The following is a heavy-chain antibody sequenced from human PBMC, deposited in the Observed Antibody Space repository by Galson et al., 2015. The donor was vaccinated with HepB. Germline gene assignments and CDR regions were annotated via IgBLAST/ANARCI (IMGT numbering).Heavy chain of an antibody. CDR2: IIPIFGTA. D-gene: IGHD2-8*01. CDR1: GGTFSSYA. J-gene: IGHJ5*02. CDR3: ARLGCTNGVCYRGWFDP. Sequence: SVKVSCKASGGTFSSYAISWVQQAPGQGLKWMGGIIPIFGTANYAQKFQGRVTITADESTSTAYMELSSLRSEDTAVYYCARLGCTNGVCYRGWFDPWGQGTLVTVSS. V-gene: IGHV1-69*13.